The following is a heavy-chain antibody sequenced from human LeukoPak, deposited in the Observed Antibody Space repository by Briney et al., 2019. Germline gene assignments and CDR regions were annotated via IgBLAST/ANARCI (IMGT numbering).Heavy chain of an antibody. V-gene: IGHV4-34*01. D-gene: IGHD4-17*01. Sequence: SETLSLTCAVYGGSFSGYYWSWIRQPPGKGLEWIGEINHSGSTNYNPSLKSRVTISVDTSKNQFSLKLSSVTAADTAVYYCARVPYGDYAFDYWGQGTLVSVSS. J-gene: IGHJ4*02. CDR3: ARVPYGDYAFDY. CDR1: GGSFSGYY. CDR2: INHSGST.